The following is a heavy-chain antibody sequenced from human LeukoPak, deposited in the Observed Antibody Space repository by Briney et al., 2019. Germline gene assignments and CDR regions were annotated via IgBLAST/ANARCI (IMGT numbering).Heavy chain of an antibody. D-gene: IGHD6-13*01. V-gene: IGHV3-23*01. J-gene: IGHJ4*02. CDR1: GFTFSSYA. Sequence: GGSLRLSCAASGFTFSSYAMSWVRQAPGKGLEWVSAISGSYSTYYADSVKGRFTISRDNSKNTLYLQMNSLRAEDTALYYCARGYSSSWYPEIDYWGQGTLVTVSS. CDR3: ARGYSSSWYPEIDY. CDR2: ISGSYST.